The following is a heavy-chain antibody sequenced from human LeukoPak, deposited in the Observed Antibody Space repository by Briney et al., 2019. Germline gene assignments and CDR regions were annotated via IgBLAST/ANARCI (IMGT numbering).Heavy chain of an antibody. J-gene: IGHJ6*01. D-gene: IGHD3-10*02. Sequence: PGKSLRLSCAASGFTFSSYGMHWVRQAPGKGLEWVAVTWYDGRNNYYAASVKGRFTISRDDSKTTVYLLMNSLRAEDTAVYYCAREVVPLYFHYGMDVWGEGTTVSVSS. CDR2: TWYDGRNN. CDR1: GFTFSSYG. V-gene: IGHV3-33*01. CDR3: AREVVPLYFHYGMDV.